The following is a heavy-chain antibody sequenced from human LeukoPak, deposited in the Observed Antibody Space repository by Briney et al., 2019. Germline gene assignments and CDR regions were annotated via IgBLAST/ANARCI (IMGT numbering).Heavy chain of an antibody. V-gene: IGHV3-11*06. J-gene: IGHJ4*02. Sequence: PGGSLRLSCAASGFTFSDYYMSWIRQAPGKGLEWVSYISSSSSYTNYADSVKGRFTISRDNAKNSLYLQMNSLRAEDTSVYYCARDRGYCSGGSCYSEIPDYWGQGTLVTVSS. CDR1: GFTFSDYY. D-gene: IGHD2-15*01. CDR2: ISSSSSYT. CDR3: ARDRGYCSGGSCYSEIPDY.